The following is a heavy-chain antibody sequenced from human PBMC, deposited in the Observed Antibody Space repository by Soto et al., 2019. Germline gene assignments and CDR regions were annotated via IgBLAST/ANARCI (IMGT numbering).Heavy chain of an antibody. J-gene: IGHJ4*02. D-gene: IGHD2-15*01. CDR2: ITGGDGRT. CDR1: GFTFNSFA. V-gene: IGHV3-23*01. CDR3: AKDSRKNNWTPDF. Sequence: PVGSLRLSCAASGFTFNSFAMTWVRQAPGKGLEWVSLITGGDGRTYYADSVKGRFTASRDNSKNTVYLQMNSLRAEDTAIYYCAKDSRKNNWTPDFWGQGTLVTVS.